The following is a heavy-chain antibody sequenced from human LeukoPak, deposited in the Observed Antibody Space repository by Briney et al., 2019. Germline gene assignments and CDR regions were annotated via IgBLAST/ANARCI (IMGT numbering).Heavy chain of an antibody. CDR3: ARRDGGYDPIDY. CDR1: GGSISSYY. V-gene: IGHV4-59*08. Sequence: SETLSLTCTVSGGSISSYYWSWIRQPPGKGLEWIGYIYYSGSTNYNPSLKSRVTISVDTSKNQFSLNLSSVTAADTAVYYCARRDGGYDPIDYWGQGTLVTVSS. D-gene: IGHD5-12*01. J-gene: IGHJ4*02. CDR2: IYYSGST.